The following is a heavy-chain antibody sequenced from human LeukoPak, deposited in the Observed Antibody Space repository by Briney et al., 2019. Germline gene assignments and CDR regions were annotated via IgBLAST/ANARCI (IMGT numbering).Heavy chain of an antibody. V-gene: IGHV3-30*18. CDR2: ISYDGSNK. Sequence: PGGSLRLSCAASGFTFSGYGMHWVRQAPGKGLEWVAVISYDGSNKYYADSVKGRFTISRDNSKNTLYLQMNSLRAEDTAVYYCANGRYCSGGSCPPFDYWGQGTLVTVSS. D-gene: IGHD2-15*01. J-gene: IGHJ4*02. CDR1: GFTFSGYG. CDR3: ANGRYCSGGSCPPFDY.